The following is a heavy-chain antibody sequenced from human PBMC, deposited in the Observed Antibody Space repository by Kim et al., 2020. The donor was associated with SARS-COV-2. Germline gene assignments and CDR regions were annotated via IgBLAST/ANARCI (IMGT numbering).Heavy chain of an antibody. CDR2: MNPNSGNT. CDR1: GYTFTSYD. Sequence: ASVKVSCKASGYTFTSYDINWVRQATGQGLEWMGWMNPNSGNTGYAQKFQGRVTMTRNTSISTAYMELSSLRSEDTAVYYCARGNPQYYDFWSGYSINLFDYWGQGTLVTVSS. D-gene: IGHD3-3*01. V-gene: IGHV1-8*01. J-gene: IGHJ4*02. CDR3: ARGNPQYYDFWSGYSINLFDY.